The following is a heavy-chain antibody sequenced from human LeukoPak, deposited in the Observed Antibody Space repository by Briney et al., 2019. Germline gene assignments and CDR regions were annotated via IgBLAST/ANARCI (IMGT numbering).Heavy chain of an antibody. V-gene: IGHV3-74*01. CDR3: AKDLSLRSNDWYPGFDY. J-gene: IGHJ4*02. Sequence: PGGSLRLSCAASGFTFSSHWMHWVRQAPGKGLVWVSRISSDGSSTSFADSVKGRFTISRDNAENTLYLHMNSLRDEDTAVYYCAKDLSLRSNDWYPGFDYWGQGTLVTVSS. CDR1: GFTFSSHW. D-gene: IGHD3-9*01. CDR2: ISSDGSST.